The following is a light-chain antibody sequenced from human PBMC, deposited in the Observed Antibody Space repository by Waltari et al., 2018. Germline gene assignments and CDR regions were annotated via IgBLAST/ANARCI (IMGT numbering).Light chain of an antibody. V-gene: IGKV1-39*01. Sequence: DIQMTQSPSSLSASVGDRATITCRASQSNSNHLNWYQQQPGKAPKLLIYAVTRLQSGVASRFSGSCSATDFPLTITRLQPDELATYCRQQTYSSLSFGGGTKVEIK. CDR2: AVT. CDR1: QSNSNH. CDR3: QQTYSSLS. J-gene: IGKJ4*01.